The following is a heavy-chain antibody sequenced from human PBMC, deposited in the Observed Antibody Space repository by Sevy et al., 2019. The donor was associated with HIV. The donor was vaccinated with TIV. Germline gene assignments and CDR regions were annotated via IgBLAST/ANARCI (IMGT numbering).Heavy chain of an antibody. D-gene: IGHD3-22*01. CDR3: ARRVGSMIARGAFDI. J-gene: IGHJ3*02. Sequence: SETLSLTCTVSGDSISNDNYYWGWIRQPPGKGLEWIGNIYYNGSTYYNPSLKSRVSISVDTSKDEFSLKLSSVTAADTAVYYCARRVGSMIARGAFDIWGQGTMVTVS. CDR2: IYYNGST. V-gene: IGHV4-39*01. CDR1: GDSISNDNYY.